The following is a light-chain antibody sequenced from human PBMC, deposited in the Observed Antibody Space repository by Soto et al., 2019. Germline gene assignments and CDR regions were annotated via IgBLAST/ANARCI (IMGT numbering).Light chain of an antibody. V-gene: IGKV1-39*01. Sequence: DIQMTQSPSSLSASVGDRVTITCRASESIASHLNWYQQKPGKAPKLLIYAASSLQNGVPSRFRGGGSGTDFTLTISNLQPEDFATYYCQQTYSTLSITFGKGTRLEIK. CDR2: AAS. CDR1: ESIASH. J-gene: IGKJ5*01. CDR3: QQTYSTLSIT.